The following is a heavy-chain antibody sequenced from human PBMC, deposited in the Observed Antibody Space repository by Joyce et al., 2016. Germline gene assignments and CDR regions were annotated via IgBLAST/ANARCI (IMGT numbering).Heavy chain of an antibody. CDR1: GGTFRGFF. V-gene: IGHV4-34*01. Sequence: QVQLQQWGAGLLKPSETLSLTCTVSGGTFRGFFWTWVRQPPGKGLEWIGDINNSGVTNSNPSLKTRVTFSVDTSKNQFSLKLTSLSAADTAVYYCARSQWLAPLMYWGQGTPVTVSS. CDR2: INNSGVT. CDR3: ARSQWLAPLMY. J-gene: IGHJ4*02. D-gene: IGHD6-19*01.